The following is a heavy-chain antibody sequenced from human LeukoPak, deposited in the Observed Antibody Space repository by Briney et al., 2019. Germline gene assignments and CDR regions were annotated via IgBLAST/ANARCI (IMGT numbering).Heavy chain of an antibody. Sequence: GGSLRLSCAASGFTFSNAWMSWVRQAPGKGLEWVGRIKGKTDGGTTDYAAPVKDRFTISRDDSKNTLYLQMNSLKTEDTAVYYCTTGFFYCSGGSCYRYYYYGMDVWGQGTTVTVSS. CDR3: TTGFFYCSGGSCYRYYYYGMDV. V-gene: IGHV3-15*01. J-gene: IGHJ6*02. D-gene: IGHD2-15*01. CDR1: GFTFSNAW. CDR2: IKGKTDGGTT.